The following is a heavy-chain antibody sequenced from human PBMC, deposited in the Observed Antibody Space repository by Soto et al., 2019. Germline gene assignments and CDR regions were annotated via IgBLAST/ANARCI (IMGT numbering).Heavy chain of an antibody. V-gene: IGHV3-23*01. CDR3: AKQAASGYDST. CDR1: GFIFSSYA. J-gene: IGHJ1*01. CDR2: ISGSGGST. Sequence: PGGAPRVTCTASGFIFSSYAINWLRQAPGKGLEWVSAISGSGGSTYYADSVKGRFTISRDNSKNTLYLQMNSLRAEDTAVYYCAKQAASGYDSTWGEGHLVPAS. D-gene: IGHD5-12*01.